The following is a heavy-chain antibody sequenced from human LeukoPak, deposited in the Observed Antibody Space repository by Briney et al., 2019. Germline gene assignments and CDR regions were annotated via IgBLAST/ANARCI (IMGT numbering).Heavy chain of an antibody. Sequence: ASVKVSCKASGYTFSSYYIHWVRQAPGQGLEWMGIINPSGGSTTYAQKFQGRITMTRDTSITTVYMELSSLTSDDTAVYYCGSGQWLVGVFYWGQGTLVTVSS. J-gene: IGHJ4*02. D-gene: IGHD6-19*01. CDR2: INPSGGST. CDR1: GYTFSSYY. CDR3: GSGQWLVGVFY. V-gene: IGHV1-46*01.